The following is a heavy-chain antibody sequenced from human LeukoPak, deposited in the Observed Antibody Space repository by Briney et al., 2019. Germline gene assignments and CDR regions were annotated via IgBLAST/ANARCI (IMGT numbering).Heavy chain of an antibody. V-gene: IGHV1-46*01. CDR2: INPSGGST. J-gene: IGHJ4*02. CDR3: ANGPRDGYDFDY. Sequence: ASVKVSCTASGYTFTSYYMHWVRQAPGQGLEWMGIINPSGGSTSYAQKFQGRVTMTRDTSTSTVYMELSSLRSEDTAVYYCANGPRDGYDFDYWGQGTLVTVSS. D-gene: IGHD5-24*01. CDR1: GYTFTSYY.